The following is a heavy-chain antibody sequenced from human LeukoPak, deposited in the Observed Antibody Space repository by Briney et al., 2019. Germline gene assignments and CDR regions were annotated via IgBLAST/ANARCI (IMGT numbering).Heavy chain of an antibody. CDR2: INRDASEK. J-gene: IGHJ3*02. CDR3: ARDVRSGSYYIAFDI. D-gene: IGHD1-26*01. V-gene: IGHV3-7*01. Sequence: PGGSLRLSCAASGFTFSTSWMTWVRQAPGKGLEWVAKINRDASEKYYVDSVKGRFTISRDNAKNSLYLQMNSLRAEDTAVYYCARDVRSGSYYIAFDIWGQGTMVTVSS. CDR1: GFTFSTSW.